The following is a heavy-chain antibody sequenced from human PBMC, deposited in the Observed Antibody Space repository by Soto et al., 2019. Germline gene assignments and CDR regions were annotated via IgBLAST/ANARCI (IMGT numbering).Heavy chain of an antibody. Sequence: GAALKVSCKTSGYTFTGYYMHWVRQAPGQGLEWMGWINPNSGGTNYAQKFQGRVTMTRDTSISTAYMELSRLRSDDTAVYYCARDIDLGNYYYGIDVWGQGTTVTVSS. V-gene: IGHV1-2*02. J-gene: IGHJ6*02. CDR3: ARDIDLGNYYYGIDV. CDR2: INPNSGGT. D-gene: IGHD3-16*01. CDR1: GYTFTGYY.